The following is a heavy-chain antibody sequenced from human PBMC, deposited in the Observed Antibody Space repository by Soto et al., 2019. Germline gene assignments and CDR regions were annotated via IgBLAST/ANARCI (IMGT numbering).Heavy chain of an antibody. Sequence: QVQLVESGGGVVQPGRSLRLSCAASGFTFSSYGMHWVRQAPGKGLEWVAVISYDGSNKYYADSVKGRFTISRDNSKTTLYLQMNSLRAEDTAVYYCAKDGNKDYYRSGAIDYWGQGTLVTVSS. CDR3: AKDGNKDYYRSGAIDY. CDR2: ISYDGSNK. J-gene: IGHJ4*02. V-gene: IGHV3-30*18. CDR1: GFTFSSYG. D-gene: IGHD3-10*01.